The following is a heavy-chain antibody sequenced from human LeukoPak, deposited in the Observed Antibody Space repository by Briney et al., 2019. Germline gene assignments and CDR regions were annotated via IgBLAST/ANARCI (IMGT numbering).Heavy chain of an antibody. CDR1: GYTFTGYH. Sequence: GSSVKVSCKASGYTFTGYHMHWVRQAPGQGRDWMGLINPNSGGTNYAQKFQGRVTMTTNTSISTAYMELSRLRSDDTAVYYCARLTYDFWSGYYGSFDYWGQGTLVTVSS. V-gene: IGHV1-2*02. D-gene: IGHD3-3*01. CDR2: INPNSGGT. CDR3: ARLTYDFWSGYYGSFDY. J-gene: IGHJ4*02.